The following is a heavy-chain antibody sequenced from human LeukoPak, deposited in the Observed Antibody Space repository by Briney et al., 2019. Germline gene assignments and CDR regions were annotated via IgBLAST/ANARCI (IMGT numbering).Heavy chain of an antibody. CDR3: ATGSGWYRPQINPYDAFDI. J-gene: IGHJ3*02. V-gene: IGHV1-69*05. D-gene: IGHD6-19*01. CDR2: IIPIFGTA. CDR1: GGTFSNYG. Sequence: SVKVSCKASGGTFSNYGISWVRQAPGQGLEWMGGIIPIFGTANYAQKFQGRVTITTDESTSTAYMELSSLRSEDTAVYYCATGSGWYRPQINPYDAFDIWGQGTMVTVSS.